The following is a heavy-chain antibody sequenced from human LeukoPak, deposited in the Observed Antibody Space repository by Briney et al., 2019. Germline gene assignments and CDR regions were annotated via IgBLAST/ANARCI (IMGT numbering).Heavy chain of an antibody. CDR1: GFTFSSYA. Sequence: GVSLRLSCAACGFTFSSYAMSWVRQAPGKGLEWVSAISGSGGSTYYADSVKGRFTISRDNSKNTLYLQMNSLRAEDTAVYYCAKDQGGYSGYDLTRGVDYWGQGTLVTVSS. D-gene: IGHD5-12*01. V-gene: IGHV3-23*01. J-gene: IGHJ4*02. CDR2: ISGSGGST. CDR3: AKDQGGYSGYDLTRGVDY.